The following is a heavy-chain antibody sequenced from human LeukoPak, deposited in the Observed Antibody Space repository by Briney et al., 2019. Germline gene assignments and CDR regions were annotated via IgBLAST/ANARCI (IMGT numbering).Heavy chain of an antibody. CDR3: ARGYSSGWLTFDY. CDR1: GGSFSGYY. CDR2: INYSGST. V-gene: IGHV4-34*01. Sequence: SETLSLTCAVYGGSFSGYYWSWIRQPPGKGLEWIGEINYSGSTNYNPSLKSRVTISVDTSKNQFSLKLSSVTAADTAVYYCARGYSSGWLTFDYWGQGTLVTVSS. D-gene: IGHD6-13*01. J-gene: IGHJ4*02.